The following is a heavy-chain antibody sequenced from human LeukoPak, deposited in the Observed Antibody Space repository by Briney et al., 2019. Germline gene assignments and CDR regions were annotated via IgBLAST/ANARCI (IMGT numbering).Heavy chain of an antibody. CDR3: AREDPRTKVPEGMDV. Sequence: PSETLSLTCTVSGGSISHYYWSWIRQPPGKGLEWIGYIYYSGTTNYNPSPKSRVTISVDTSKNQFSLKLNSVTAADTAVYYCAREDPRTKVPEGMDVWGQGTTVTVSS. CDR2: IYYSGTT. D-gene: IGHD4/OR15-4a*01. V-gene: IGHV4-59*01. J-gene: IGHJ6*02. CDR1: GGSISHYY.